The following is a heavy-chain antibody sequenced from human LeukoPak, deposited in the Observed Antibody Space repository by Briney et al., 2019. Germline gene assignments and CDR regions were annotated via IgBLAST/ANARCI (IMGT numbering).Heavy chain of an antibody. CDR3: ARDGGSLPAFDP. CDR2: IYHSGST. J-gene: IGHJ5*02. D-gene: IGHD1-14*01. CDR1: GYSISSGYY. V-gene: IGHV4-38-2*02. Sequence: SETLSLTCAVSGYSISSGYYWGWIRQPPGKGLEWIGSIYHSGSTYYNPSLKSRVTISVDTSKNQFSLKLSSVTAADTAVYYCARDGGSLPAFDPWGQGTLVTVSS.